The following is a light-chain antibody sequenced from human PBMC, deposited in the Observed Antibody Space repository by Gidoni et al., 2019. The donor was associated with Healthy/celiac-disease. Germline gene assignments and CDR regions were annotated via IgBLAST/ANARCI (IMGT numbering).Light chain of an antibody. V-gene: IGKV1-9*01. J-gene: IGKJ3*01. CDR2: AAS. CDR3: QQLNSYPHG. Sequence: DIQLTQSPSFLSASVGDRVTITCRASQGISSYLAWYQQKPGKAPKLLIYAASPLQSGVPSRFSGSGSGTEFTLTISSLQPEDFATYYCQQLNSYPHGFGPXTKVDIK. CDR1: QGISSY.